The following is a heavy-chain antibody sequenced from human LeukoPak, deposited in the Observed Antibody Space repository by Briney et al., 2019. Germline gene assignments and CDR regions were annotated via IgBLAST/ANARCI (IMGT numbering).Heavy chain of an antibody. V-gene: IGHV1-2*02. CDR1: GYTFTGYY. CDR3: AXXXXXSGSYRKYIDY. J-gene: IGHJ4*02. Sequence: GASVKVSCKASGYTFTGYYMHWVRQAPGQGLEWMGWINPNSGGTNYAQKFQGRVAMTRDTSISTAYMELSRLRSDDTAVYYCAXXXXXSGSYRKYIDYWGQGTLVTVSS. CDR2: INPNSGGT. D-gene: IGHD3-10*01.